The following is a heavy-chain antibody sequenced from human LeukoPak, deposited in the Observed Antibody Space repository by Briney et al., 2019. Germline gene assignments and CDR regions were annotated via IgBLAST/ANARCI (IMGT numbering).Heavy chain of an antibody. CDR2: ISAYNGNT. D-gene: IGHD3-22*01. Sequence: GASVKVSCKASGYTFTSYGISWVRQAPGQGLEWMGCISAYNGNTNYAQKLQGRVTMTTDTSTSTAYMELRSLRSDDTAVYYCASHHYYDSSTSFDYWGQGTLVTVSS. V-gene: IGHV1-18*01. CDR1: GYTFTSYG. CDR3: ASHHYYDSSTSFDY. J-gene: IGHJ4*02.